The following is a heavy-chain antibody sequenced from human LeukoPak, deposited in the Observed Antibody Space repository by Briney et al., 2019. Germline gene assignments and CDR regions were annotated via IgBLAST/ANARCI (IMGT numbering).Heavy chain of an antibody. V-gene: IGHV3-66*01. CDR1: GFTFSSYA. Sequence: QPGGSLRLSCAASGFTFSSYAMSWVRQAPGKGLEWVSVIYSGGSTYYADSVKGRFTISRDNSKNTLYLQMNSLRTEDTAVYYCARDDAFDIWGQGAMVTVSS. CDR2: IYSGGST. CDR3: ARDDAFDI. J-gene: IGHJ3*02.